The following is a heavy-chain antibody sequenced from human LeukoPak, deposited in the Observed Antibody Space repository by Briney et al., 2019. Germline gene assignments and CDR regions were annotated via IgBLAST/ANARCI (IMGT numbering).Heavy chain of an antibody. Sequence: GGSLRLSCAASGFTFSSYWMNWVRQSPGKGLEWVANIKQDGSEKYYVDSVKGRFTISRDNAKNSLYLQMISLRAEDTAVYYCVRALAAGSYWGRGALVTVSS. CDR1: GFTFSSYW. V-gene: IGHV3-7*01. J-gene: IGHJ4*02. D-gene: IGHD6-13*01. CDR2: IKQDGSEK. CDR3: VRALAAGSY.